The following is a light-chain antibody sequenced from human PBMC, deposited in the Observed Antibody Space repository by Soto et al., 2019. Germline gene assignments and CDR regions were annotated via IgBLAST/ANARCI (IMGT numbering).Light chain of an antibody. CDR1: SSDVGGYNY. CDR2: EVD. J-gene: IGLJ1*01. V-gene: IGLV2-8*01. Sequence: QSVLTQPPSASGSPGQSVTISCTVTSSDVGGYNYVSWYQHHPGKAPKLIIYEVDERPSGVPDRFSGSKSGNTASLTVSGLQAEDEADYYCSSYVGSNNFPYVFGTGTKVTLL. CDR3: SSYVGSNNFPYV.